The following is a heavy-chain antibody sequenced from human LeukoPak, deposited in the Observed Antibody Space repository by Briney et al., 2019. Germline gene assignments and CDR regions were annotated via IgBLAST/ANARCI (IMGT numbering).Heavy chain of an antibody. CDR3: VRDGDDFNFDY. CDR1: GFTFRSYW. J-gene: IGHJ4*02. V-gene: IGHV3-74*01. D-gene: IGHD5-24*01. Sequence: GGSLRLSCAASGFTFRSYWMPWVRQAPGKGLEWVSSVIRDGSFTNYADSVKGRFTISRDNAKNTLYLQMSSLRAEDTAVYFCVRDGDDFNFDYWGQGSLVTVSS. CDR2: VIRDGSFT.